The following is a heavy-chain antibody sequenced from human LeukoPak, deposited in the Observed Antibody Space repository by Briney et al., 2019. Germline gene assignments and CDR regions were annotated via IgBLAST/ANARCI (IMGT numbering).Heavy chain of an antibody. Sequence: SETLSLTCAVYGGSFSGYYWSWIRQPPGKGLEWIGEINHSGSTNYNPSLKSRVTISVDTSKNQFSLKLSSVTAADTAVYYCARGSTYYDFWSGPSGAFDIWGQGTMVTVSS. CDR1: GGSFSGYY. CDR3: ARGSTYYDFWSGPSGAFDI. CDR2: INHSGST. D-gene: IGHD3-3*01. J-gene: IGHJ3*02. V-gene: IGHV4-34*01.